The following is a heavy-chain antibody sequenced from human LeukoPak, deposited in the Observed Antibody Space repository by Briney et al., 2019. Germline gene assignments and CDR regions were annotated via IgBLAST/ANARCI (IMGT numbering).Heavy chain of an antibody. CDR2: IRYDGSNK. J-gene: IGHJ4*02. D-gene: IGHD5-18*01. V-gene: IGHV3-30*02. Sequence: GGSLRLSCAASGFTFSNYGVHWVRQAPGKGLEWVAFIRYDGSNKYYADSVKGRFTISRDNSKNTLYLQMDSLRAEDTALYYCAKPLAGYSSAFDYWGQGALVPVSS. CDR1: GFTFSNYG. CDR3: AKPLAGYSSAFDY.